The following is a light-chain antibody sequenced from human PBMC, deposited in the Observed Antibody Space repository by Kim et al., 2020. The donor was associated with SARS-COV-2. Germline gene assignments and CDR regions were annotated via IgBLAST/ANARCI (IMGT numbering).Light chain of an antibody. J-gene: IGLJ3*02. Sequence: GKTVTIPCARSSGSIASTSVQWYQQRPGSSPTIEIYEDNRRPAGVPDRFSASIDSSANSASLTISGLKTEDEADYYCQSHDGSPWVFGGGTQLTVL. V-gene: IGLV6-57*01. CDR3: QSHDGSPWV. CDR1: SGSIASTS. CDR2: EDN.